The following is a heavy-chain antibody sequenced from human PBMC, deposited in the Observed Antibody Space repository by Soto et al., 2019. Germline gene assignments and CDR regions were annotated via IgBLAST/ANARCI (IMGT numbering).Heavy chain of an antibody. J-gene: IGHJ3*02. CDR1: GYSFTSYW. V-gene: IGHV5-51*01. Sequence: PGESLKISCKGSGYSFTSYWIGWVRRMPGKGLEWMGIIYPGDSDTRYSPSFQGQVTISADKSISTAYLQWSSLKASDTAMYYCARRGGHYYDSSGRLDIWGQGTMVTVSS. CDR2: IYPGDSDT. D-gene: IGHD3-22*01. CDR3: ARRGGHYYDSSGRLDI.